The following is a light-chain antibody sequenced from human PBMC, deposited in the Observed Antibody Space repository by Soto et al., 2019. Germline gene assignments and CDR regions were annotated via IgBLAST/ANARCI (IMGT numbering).Light chain of an antibody. CDR1: RSNIGSNT. CDR3: AAWDDSLNGVV. J-gene: IGLJ2*01. Sequence: QSVLTQPPSASGTPGQRVTISCSGRRSNIGSNTVNWYQQLPGTAPKLLIYSNNQRPSGVPDRFSGSESGTSASLAISGLQSEDEADYYCAAWDDSLNGVVFGGGTKVTVL. V-gene: IGLV1-44*01. CDR2: SNN.